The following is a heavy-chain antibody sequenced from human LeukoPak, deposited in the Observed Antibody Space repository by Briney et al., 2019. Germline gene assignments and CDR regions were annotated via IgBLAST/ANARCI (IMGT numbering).Heavy chain of an antibody. CDR2: ISYDGSNK. CDR3: ARLEYSSPSRPFDY. Sequence: SLSLSCAASGFTFSSYAMHWVRQAPGKGLEWVAVISYDGSNKYYADSVKGRFTISRDNAKNSLYLQMNSLRAEDTAVYYCARLEYSSPSRPFDYWGQGTLVTVSS. J-gene: IGHJ4*02. V-gene: IGHV3-30-3*01. D-gene: IGHD6-6*01. CDR1: GFTFSSYA.